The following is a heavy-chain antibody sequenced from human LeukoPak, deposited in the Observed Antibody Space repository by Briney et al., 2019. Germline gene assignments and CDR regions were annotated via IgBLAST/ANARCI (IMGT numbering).Heavy chain of an antibody. D-gene: IGHD1-1*01. CDR1: GFPFIEYS. V-gene: IGHV3-48*04. CDR3: ARDHNYALDN. Sequence: GGSLRLSCAASGFPFIEYSMNWVRQAPGKGLEWISYIGIESGNTKYADSVKGRFTISGDSAKNSLYLQMNSLRVEDTAVYYCARDHNYALDNWGQGTLVTVSP. J-gene: IGHJ4*02. CDR2: IGIESGNT.